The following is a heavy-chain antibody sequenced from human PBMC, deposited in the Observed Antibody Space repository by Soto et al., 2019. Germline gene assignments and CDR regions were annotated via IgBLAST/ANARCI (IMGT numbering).Heavy chain of an antibody. D-gene: IGHD2-15*01. J-gene: IGHJ5*02. V-gene: IGHV3-23*01. CDR2: ISGSGGST. Sequence: GGSLRLSCAASGFTFSSYAMTWVRQAPGKGLEWVSVISGSGGSTYFADSVKGRFTISRDNSKNTLYLQMNSLRAEDTAVYYCAKDYGYCSGGSCYSSGWFDPWGQGT. CDR3: AKDYGYCSGGSCYSSGWFDP. CDR1: GFTFSSYA.